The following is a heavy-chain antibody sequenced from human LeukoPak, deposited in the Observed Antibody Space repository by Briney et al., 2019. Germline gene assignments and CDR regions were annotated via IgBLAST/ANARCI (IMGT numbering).Heavy chain of an antibody. J-gene: IGHJ4*02. V-gene: IGHV4-34*01. CDR3: AREETKLRGLDY. Sequence: SETLSLICAVYGGSFSGYYWSWIRQPPGKGLEWIGEINHSGSTNYNPSLKSRVTISVDTSKNQFSLKLSSVAAADTAVYYCAREETKLRGLDYWGQGTLVTVSS. CDR2: INHSGST. CDR1: GGSFSGYY. D-gene: IGHD2-21*01.